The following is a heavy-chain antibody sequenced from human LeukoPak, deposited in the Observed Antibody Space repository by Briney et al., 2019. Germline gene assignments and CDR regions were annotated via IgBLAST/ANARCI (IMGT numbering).Heavy chain of an antibody. Sequence: SETLSLACTVSGGSISSGGFYWSWIRQPPGQGLEWIGYIYHSGTAYYNPSLKSRLSISVDTSENRLSLHLNSVTAADTAVYYCARDGDYQASGSVFFDFWGQGILVTVSS. J-gene: IGHJ4*02. CDR2: IYHSGTA. V-gene: IGHV4-31*03. CDR3: ARDGDYQASGSVFFDF. D-gene: IGHD3-10*01. CDR1: GGSISSGGFY.